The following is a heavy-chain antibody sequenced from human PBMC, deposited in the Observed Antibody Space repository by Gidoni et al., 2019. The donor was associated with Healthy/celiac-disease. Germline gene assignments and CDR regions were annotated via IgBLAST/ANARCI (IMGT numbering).Heavy chain of an antibody. CDR2: ISYDGSNK. CDR3: AKDGAMVRGVITHYYYYYGMDV. V-gene: IGHV3-30*18. CDR1: GFTFSSYG. Sequence: QVQLVESGGGVVQPGRSLRLSCAASGFTFSSYGMHWVRQAPGKGLEWVAVISYDGSNKYYADSVKGRFTISRDNSKNTLYLQMNSRRAEDTAVYYCAKDGAMVRGVITHYYYYYGMDVWGQGTTVTVPS. D-gene: IGHD3-10*01. J-gene: IGHJ6*02.